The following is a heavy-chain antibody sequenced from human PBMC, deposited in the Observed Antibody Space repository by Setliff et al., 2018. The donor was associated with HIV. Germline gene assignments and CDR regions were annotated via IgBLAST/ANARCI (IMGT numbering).Heavy chain of an antibody. V-gene: IGHV3-23*01. CDR2: ISGSGGST. D-gene: IGHD1-26*01. Sequence: GGSLRLSCAASGFTFSSYAMSWVRQAPGKGLEWVSGISGSGGSTYSADSVKGRFTISRDNSKNTLYLQMNSLKTEDTAVFYCARGGSYFPIDIWGQGTMVTVSS. CDR3: ARGGSYFPIDI. CDR1: GFTFSSYA. J-gene: IGHJ3*02.